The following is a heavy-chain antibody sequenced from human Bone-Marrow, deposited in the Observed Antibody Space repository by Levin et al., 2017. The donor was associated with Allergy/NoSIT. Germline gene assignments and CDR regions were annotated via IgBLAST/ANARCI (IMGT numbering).Heavy chain of an antibody. CDR3: ARSIPPRSSGWYRYYYYYYGMDV. CDR1: GFTFSDYY. V-gene: IGHV3-11*01. Sequence: GESLKISCAASGFTFSDYYMSWIRQAPGKGLEWVSYISSSGSTIYYADSVKGRFTISRDNAKNSLYLQMNSLRAEDTAVYYCARSIPPRSSGWYRYYYYYYGMDVWGQGTTVTVSS. CDR2: ISSSGSTI. D-gene: IGHD6-19*01. J-gene: IGHJ6*02.